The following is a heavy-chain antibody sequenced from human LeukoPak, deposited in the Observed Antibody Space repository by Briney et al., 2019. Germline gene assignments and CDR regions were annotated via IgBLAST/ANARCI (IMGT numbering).Heavy chain of an antibody. CDR2: IYTSGST. CDR3: ARGTMIGDWFDP. D-gene: IGHD3-22*01. CDR1: GGSISSGSYY. V-gene: IGHV4-61*02. Sequence: PSETLSLTCTVSGGSISSGSYYWSSVRQPAGKGLEWVGRIYTSGSTNYNPSLKSRVTISVDTSKNQFSLSRSSVTAADTAVYYCARGTMIGDWFDPWCQGTLVTVSS. J-gene: IGHJ5*02.